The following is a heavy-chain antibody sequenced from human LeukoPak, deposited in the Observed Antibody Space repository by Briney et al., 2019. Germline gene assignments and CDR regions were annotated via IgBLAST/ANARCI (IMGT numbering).Heavy chain of an antibody. Sequence: PSETLSLTCAVYGGSFSGYYWGWIRQPPGKGLEWIGSIYHSGSTYCNPSLKSRVTISVDTSKNQFSLKLSSVTAADTAVYYCARGASGYYDSSEDYWGQGTLVTVSS. J-gene: IGHJ4*02. CDR3: ARGASGYYDSSEDY. D-gene: IGHD3-22*01. CDR2: IYHSGST. CDR1: GGSFSGYY. V-gene: IGHV4-38-2*01.